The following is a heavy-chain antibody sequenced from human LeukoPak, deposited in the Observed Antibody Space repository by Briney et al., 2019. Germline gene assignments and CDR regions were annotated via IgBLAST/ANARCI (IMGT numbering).Heavy chain of an antibody. CDR2: ISAYNGNT. Sequence: ASVKVSCKASGYTFINNWMHWVRQAPGQGLEWMGWISAYNGNTNYAQKLQGRVTMTTDTSTSTAYMELRSLRSDDTAVYCCARLGNNWNDGDAFDIWGQGTMVTVSS. V-gene: IGHV1-18*04. CDR1: GYTFINNW. J-gene: IGHJ3*02. D-gene: IGHD1-20*01. CDR3: ARLGNNWNDGDAFDI.